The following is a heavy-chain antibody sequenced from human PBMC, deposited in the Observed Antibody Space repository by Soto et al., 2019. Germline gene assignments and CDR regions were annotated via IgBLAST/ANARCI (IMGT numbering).Heavy chain of an antibody. V-gene: IGHV3-33*01. D-gene: IGHD3-3*01. CDR1: GFTFSSYG. Sequence: GGSLRLSCAASGFTFSSYGMHWVRQAPGKGLEWVAVIWYDGSNKYYADSVKGRFTISRDNSKNTLYLQMNSLRAEDTAVYYCARDGINYDFWSGYLSDGSRTVHDYWGQGTLVTVS. CDR2: IWYDGSNK. CDR3: ARDGINYDFWSGYLSDGSRTVHDY. J-gene: IGHJ4*02.